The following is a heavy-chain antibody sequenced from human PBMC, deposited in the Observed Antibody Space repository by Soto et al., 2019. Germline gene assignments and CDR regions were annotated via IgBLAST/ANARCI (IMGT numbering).Heavy chain of an antibody. CDR3: ARDLKYYDILTGYYYYYGMDV. CDR1: GGSISSSNW. CDR2: IYHSGST. J-gene: IGHJ6*02. D-gene: IGHD3-9*01. V-gene: IGHV4-4*02. Sequence: SETLSLTCAISGGSISSSNWWSWVRQPPGKGLEWIGEIYHSGSTNYNPSLKSRVTISVDKSKNQFSLKLSSVTAADTAVYYCARDLKYYDILTGYYYYYGMDVRGQRTTVTVSS.